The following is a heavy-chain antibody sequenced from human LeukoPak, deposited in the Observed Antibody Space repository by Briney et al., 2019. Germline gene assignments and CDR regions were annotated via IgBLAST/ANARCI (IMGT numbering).Heavy chain of an antibody. Sequence: ASVKVSCKVSGYTLSELSIHWVRQAPGQGLEWMGGYDPEDGETFSAQKLQGKVTMTEDTSTDTAHMELSGLISEDTAVYYCATDPYSGRRLGEFGFWGQGTLVTVSP. CDR3: ATDPYSGRRLGEFGF. V-gene: IGHV1-24*01. CDR1: GYTLSELS. D-gene: IGHD1-26*01. CDR2: YDPEDGET. J-gene: IGHJ4*02.